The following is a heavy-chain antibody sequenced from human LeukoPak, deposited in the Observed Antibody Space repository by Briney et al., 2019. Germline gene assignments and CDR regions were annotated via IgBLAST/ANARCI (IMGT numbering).Heavy chain of an antibody. CDR1: KFSFSRNW. J-gene: IGHJ4*02. V-gene: IGHV3-7*01. D-gene: IGHD4-17*01. CDR2: IKEDGGET. CDR3: SGGAGYGDDF. Sequence: PGGSLRLSCAASKFSFSRNWMSWVRQAPGKGLEWVASIKEDGGETLYVDSVRGRFTISRDNARNSLYLQMNSLRVDDTAVYYCSGGAGYGDDFGGQGTLVTVSS.